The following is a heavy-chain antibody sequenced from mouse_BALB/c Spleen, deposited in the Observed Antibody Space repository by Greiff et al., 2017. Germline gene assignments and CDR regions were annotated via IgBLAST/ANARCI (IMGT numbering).Heavy chain of an antibody. J-gene: IGHJ1*01. V-gene: IGHV3-8*02. CDR2: ISYSGST. CDR3: ARYYYGSPRYFDV. CDR1: GDSITSGY. Sequence: DVQLQESGPSLVKPSQTLSLTCSVTGDSITSGYWNWIRKFPGNKLEYMGYISYSGSTYYNPSLKSRISITRDTSKNQYYLQLNSVTTEDTATYYCARYYYGSPRYFDVWGAGTTVTVSS. D-gene: IGHD1-1*01.